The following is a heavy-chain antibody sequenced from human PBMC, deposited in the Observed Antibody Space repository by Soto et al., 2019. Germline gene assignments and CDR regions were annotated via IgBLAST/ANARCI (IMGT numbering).Heavy chain of an antibody. CDR1: GFTFTSSA. D-gene: IGHD3-10*01. V-gene: IGHV1-58*02. J-gene: IGHJ6*03. Sequence: SVKVSCKASGFTFTSSAMQWGRQARGQRLEWIGWIVVGSGNTNYAQKFQERVTITRDMSTSTAYMELSSLRSEDTAVYYCAAHGTPRKSYGSGTTKPIYYYYYMDVWGKGTTVTVSS. CDR2: IVVGSGNT. CDR3: AAHGTPRKSYGSGTTKPIYYYYYMDV.